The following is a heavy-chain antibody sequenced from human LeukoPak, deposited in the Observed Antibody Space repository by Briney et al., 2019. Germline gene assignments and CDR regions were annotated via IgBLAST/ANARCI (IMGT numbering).Heavy chain of an antibody. CDR1: GYSISNGYY. CDR3: ARQHDYYYYYYIDV. Sequence: KTSETLSLTCAVSGYSISNGYYWVWIRQPPGRGLEWIGSLYHSDSAYYNTSLRSRVSMSVDTSKNQFSLTLSFVTAADTAVYYCARQHDYYYYYYIDVWGSGTTVTVSS. CDR2: LYHSDSA. J-gene: IGHJ6*03. V-gene: IGHV4-38-2*01.